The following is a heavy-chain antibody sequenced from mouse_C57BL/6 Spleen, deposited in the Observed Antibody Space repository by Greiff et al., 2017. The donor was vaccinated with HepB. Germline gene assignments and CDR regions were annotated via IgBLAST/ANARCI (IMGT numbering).Heavy chain of an antibody. CDR2: IYPGDGDT. J-gene: IGHJ4*01. CDR1: GYAFSSSW. V-gene: IGHV1-82*01. Sequence: LQESGPELVKPGASVKISCKASGYAFSSSWMNWVKQRPGKGLEWIGRIYPGDGDTNYNGKFKGKATLTADKSSSTAYMQLSSLTSEDSAVYFCARKDGSSPLDYWGQGTSVTVSS. D-gene: IGHD1-1*01. CDR3: ARKDGSSPLDY.